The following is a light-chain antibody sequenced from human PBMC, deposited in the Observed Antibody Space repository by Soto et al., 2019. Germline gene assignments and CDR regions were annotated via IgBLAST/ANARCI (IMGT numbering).Light chain of an antibody. V-gene: IGLV6-57*02. CDR2: EDN. CDR3: QSVDSSDQGF. CDR1: GGSLASNY. Sequence: NFMLTQPLSVSGSPGKTVTISCTGSGGSLASNYVQWYQQRPGRAPTTVIYEDNDRPSGVPNRFSGSVDISSNSAFLTISGLTTEDEADYYCQSVDSSDQGFFGGGTKVTVL. J-gene: IGLJ2*01.